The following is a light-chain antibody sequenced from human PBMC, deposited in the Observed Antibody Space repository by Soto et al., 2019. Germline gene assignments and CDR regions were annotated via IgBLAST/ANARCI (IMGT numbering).Light chain of an antibody. J-gene: IGKJ5*01. V-gene: IGKV1-9*01. Sequence: DIQLTQSPSFLSASVGDRVTITCRASQGISSYLAWYQQKPGKAPNLLIHTASTLQSGVPSRFRGSGSGTEFTFTISSLQPEDFATYYCQQRNSYPITFGQGTRLEIK. CDR3: QQRNSYPIT. CDR1: QGISSY. CDR2: TAS.